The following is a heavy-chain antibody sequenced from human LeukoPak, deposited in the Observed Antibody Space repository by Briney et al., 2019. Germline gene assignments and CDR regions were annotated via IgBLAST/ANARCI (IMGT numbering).Heavy chain of an antibody. D-gene: IGHD4-23*01. CDR3: ARYDYGGYYYYGMDV. CDR2: IYYSGST. V-gene: IGHV4-59*01. J-gene: IGHJ6*02. CDR1: GGSISSYY. Sequence: SETLPLTCTVSGGSISSYYWSWIRQPPGKGLEWIGYIYYSGSTNYNPSLKSRVTISVDTSKNQFSLKLSSVTAADTAVYYCARYDYGGYYYYGMDVWGQGTTVTVSS.